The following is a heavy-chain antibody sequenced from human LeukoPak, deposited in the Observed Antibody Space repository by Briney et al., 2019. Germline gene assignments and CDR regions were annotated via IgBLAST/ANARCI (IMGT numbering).Heavy chain of an antibody. J-gene: IGHJ3*02. D-gene: IGHD2-8*01. CDR2: IGSGEP. Sequence: GGSLRLSCAASGFTFSNFAMSWVRQAPGKGPEWVSVIGSGEPYYTDSVKGRFIISRDNSKNTISLQMNSLRPEDTAVYYCAKDSWSHNGIYDPFDIWGQGTVVTVSS. V-gene: IGHV3-23*01. CDR3: AKDSWSHNGIYDPFDI. CDR1: GFTFSNFA.